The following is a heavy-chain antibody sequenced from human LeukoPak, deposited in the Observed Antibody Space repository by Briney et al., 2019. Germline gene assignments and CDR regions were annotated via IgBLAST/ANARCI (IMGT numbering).Heavy chain of an antibody. CDR3: AKAGIGVVGYFDY. CDR2: IRGSGGGT. J-gene: IGHJ4*02. CDR1: GFTFNGYA. D-gene: IGHD6-19*01. Sequence: GGSLRLSCAAPGFTFNGYAMSWVRQAPGKGLEWVSAIRGSGGGTYYADSVKGRFTISRDNSKNTLYLQMNSLRDEDTALYYCAKAGIGVVGYFDYWGQGTLVTVSS. V-gene: IGHV3-23*01.